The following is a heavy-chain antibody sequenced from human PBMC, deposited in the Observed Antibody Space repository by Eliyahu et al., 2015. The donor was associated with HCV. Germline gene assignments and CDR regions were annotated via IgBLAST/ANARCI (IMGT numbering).Heavy chain of an antibody. J-gene: IGHJ4*02. V-gene: IGHV3-21*02. CDR2: ISSSDTYI. CDR3: VRNYEAHCNGGSCTRFDS. CDR1: GFXFXXFX. Sequence: EVRLVESGGGQVKPGESLGLXCAAXGFXFXXFXMNWVRQAPGKGLGWVASISSSDTYIHYADSVKGRFTISRHNPKNSLFLQMESLRAEDTAVYYCVRNYEAHCNGGSCTRFDSWGQGTLVAVSS. D-gene: IGHD2-15*01.